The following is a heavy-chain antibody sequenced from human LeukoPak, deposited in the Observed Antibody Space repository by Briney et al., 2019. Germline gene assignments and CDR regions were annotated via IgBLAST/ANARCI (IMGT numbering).Heavy chain of an antibody. CDR3: ARDRNYDILTGYYRFDY. CDR1: GYTFTSYY. Sequence: ASVKVSCKASGYTFTSYYMHWVRQAPGQGLEWMGIINPSGGSTSYAQKFQGRVTMTRDTSTSTVYMELSSLRSEDTAVYYCARDRNYDILTGYYRFDYWGQGTLVTVSS. V-gene: IGHV1-46*01. D-gene: IGHD3-9*01. CDR2: INPSGGST. J-gene: IGHJ4*02.